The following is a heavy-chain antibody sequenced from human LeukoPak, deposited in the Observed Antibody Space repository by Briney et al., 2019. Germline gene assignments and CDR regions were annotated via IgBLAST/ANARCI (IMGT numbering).Heavy chain of an antibody. CDR2: IYHSGST. CDR1: GYSISSGYY. Sequence: SETLSLTCTVSGYSISSGYYWGWIRQPPGKGLGWIGSIYHSGSTYYNPSLKSRVTISVDTSKNQFSLKLSSVTAADTAVYYCARSPKPLRWYPVWFDYWGQGTLVTVSS. D-gene: IGHD4-23*01. CDR3: ARSPKPLRWYPVWFDY. J-gene: IGHJ4*02. V-gene: IGHV4-38-2*02.